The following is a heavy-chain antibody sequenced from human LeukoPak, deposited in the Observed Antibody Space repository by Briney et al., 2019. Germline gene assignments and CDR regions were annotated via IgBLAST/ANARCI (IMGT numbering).Heavy chain of an antibody. Sequence: GGSLRLSCAASGFTFSSYAMSWVRQAPGKGLEWVSAISGSGGSTYYADSVKGRFTISRDNSKNTLCLQMNSLRAEDTAVYYCAKGGSGYDWFDPWGQGTLVTVSS. CDR3: AKGGSGYDWFDP. CDR2: ISGSGGST. V-gene: IGHV3-23*01. J-gene: IGHJ5*02. CDR1: GFTFSSYA. D-gene: IGHD5-12*01.